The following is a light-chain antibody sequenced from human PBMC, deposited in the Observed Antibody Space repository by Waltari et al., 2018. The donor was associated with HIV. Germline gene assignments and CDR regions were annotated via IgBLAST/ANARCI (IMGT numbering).Light chain of an antibody. CDR3: TSYAGSDNPVL. V-gene: IGLV2-8*01. J-gene: IGLJ2*01. CDR2: EVT. Sequence: QSALTQPPSASGSPAQSVTISCPGTSSDAGNYNYVSWYQQHPGKAPKLIIYEVTKRPPGVPHRFDGSKSGNTASLTVSGLQTDDEADYYCTSYAGSDNPVLFGGGTKLTVL. CDR1: SSDAGNYNY.